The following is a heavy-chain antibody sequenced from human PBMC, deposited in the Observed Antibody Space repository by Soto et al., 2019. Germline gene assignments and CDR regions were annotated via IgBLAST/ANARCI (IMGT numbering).Heavy chain of an antibody. D-gene: IGHD6-19*01. Sequence: ASVKVSCKASGYKFITFYMHWVRQAPGQGLEWMGLINPSSGTTSYTQRFQGRVTMTGDTSTNTVYMELSSLRSEDTAVYYCARAVAVPADFDYWGQGTLVTVSS. J-gene: IGHJ4*02. CDR3: ARAVAVPADFDY. V-gene: IGHV1-46*01. CDR1: GYKFITFY. CDR2: INPSSGTT.